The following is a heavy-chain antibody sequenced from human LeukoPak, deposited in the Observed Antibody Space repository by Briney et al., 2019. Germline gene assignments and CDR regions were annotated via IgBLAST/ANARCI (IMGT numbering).Heavy chain of an antibody. CDR1: GFTLSND. V-gene: IGHV3-48*03. CDR3: ARDGGSAWFLDY. CDR2: ITSSGSTI. Sequence: GGSLRLSCAASGFTLSNDMNWVRQAPGKGLEWVSYITSSGSTIYYADSVKGGFSITRDNTKNSLYLQMNSLRAEDTAVYYCARDGGSAWFLDYWGQGTLVTVSS. D-gene: IGHD6-19*01. J-gene: IGHJ4*02.